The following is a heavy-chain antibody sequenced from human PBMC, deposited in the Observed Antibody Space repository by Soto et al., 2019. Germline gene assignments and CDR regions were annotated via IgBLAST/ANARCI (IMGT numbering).Heavy chain of an antibody. J-gene: IGHJ5*01. Sequence: QVQLLESGPGLVKPSQTLSLTCSVSGDSISTVDYFWAWVRQPPGQALEYIGFIYKIATTYYNPSFDSRLAISLDTSKSQFSLNVTSLTAADTAVYFCARGRYCLTGRCFPNWFDSWGQGTLVTVSS. CDR2: IYKIATT. CDR3: ARGRYCLTGRCFPNWFDS. D-gene: IGHD2-15*01. CDR1: GDSISTVDYF. V-gene: IGHV4-30-4*01.